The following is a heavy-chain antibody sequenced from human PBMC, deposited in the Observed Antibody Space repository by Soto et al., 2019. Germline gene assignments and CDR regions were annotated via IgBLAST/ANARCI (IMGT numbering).Heavy chain of an antibody. CDR2: IYYSGST. J-gene: IGHJ3*02. CDR3: ARLAPYDFWSGYYLGAFDI. Sequence: TLSLTCTVSGGSISSGGYYWSWIRQHPGKGLGWIGYIYYSGSTYYNPSLKSRVTISVDTSKNQFSLKLSSVTAADTAVYYCARLAPYDFWSGYYLGAFDIWGQGTMVTVSS. CDR1: GGSISSGGYY. V-gene: IGHV4-31*03. D-gene: IGHD3-3*01.